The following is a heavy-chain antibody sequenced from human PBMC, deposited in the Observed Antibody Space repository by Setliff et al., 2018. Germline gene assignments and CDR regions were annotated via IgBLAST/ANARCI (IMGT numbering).Heavy chain of an antibody. CDR2: IYTSGST. D-gene: IGHD2-21*01. V-gene: IGHV4-61*09. Sequence: SETLSLTCTVSGGSISSGSYYWSWIRQPAGKGLEWIGHIYTSGSTNYNPSLKSRVTVSVDTSKNQFSLKLSSVTAADTVVYYCAREGVGIVRRGYFDLWGRGTLVTVSS. CDR3: AREGVGIVRRGYFDL. CDR1: GGSISSGSYY. J-gene: IGHJ2*01.